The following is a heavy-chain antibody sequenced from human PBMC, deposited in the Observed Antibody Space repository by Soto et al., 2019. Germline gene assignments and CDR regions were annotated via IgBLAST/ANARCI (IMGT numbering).Heavy chain of an antibody. CDR1: AYTFTSYH. CDR3: ARNLYGRAFDS. D-gene: IGHD2-8*01. J-gene: IGHJ3*02. V-gene: IGHV1-18*04. CDR2: INAFDDDT. Sequence: QAQLEQSGPEVKRPGASLKVSCKASAYTFTSYHISWVRQAPGQGLEWIGWINAFDDDTNYSQKFQDRVTITAHRSTDTAYLDLRSLGSDDTAIYYCARNLYGRAFDSWGQGTMVTVSS.